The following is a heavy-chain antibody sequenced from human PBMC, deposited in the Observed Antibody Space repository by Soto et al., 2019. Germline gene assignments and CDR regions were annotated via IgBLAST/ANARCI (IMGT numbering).Heavy chain of an antibody. CDR1: GGSISSGGYS. J-gene: IGHJ4*02. V-gene: IGHV4-30-2*01. CDR3: ARGQVVAAQH. Sequence: QLQLQESGSGLVKPSQTLSLTCAVSGGSISSGGYSCIWIRQPPGKGLEWIGYIYHRGSTYYNPYLKSRATLSVDRSKNQFSLKLSAVTAADTAVYYCARGQVVAAQHWGQGTLVTVSS. D-gene: IGHD2-15*01. CDR2: IYHRGST.